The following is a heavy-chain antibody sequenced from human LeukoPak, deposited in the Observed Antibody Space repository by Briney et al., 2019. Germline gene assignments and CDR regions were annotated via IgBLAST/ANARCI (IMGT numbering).Heavy chain of an antibody. J-gene: IGHJ2*01. CDR2: IYTSGST. CDR1: GGSISSYY. Sequence: SETLSLTCTVSGGSISSYYWSWIRQPAGKGLEWIGRIYTSGSTNYNPSLKSRVTMSVDTSKNQFSLKLSSVTAADTAVYYCARVKWELLDWYFDPWGRGTLVTVSS. CDR3: ARVKWELLDWYFDP. V-gene: IGHV4-4*07. D-gene: IGHD1-26*01.